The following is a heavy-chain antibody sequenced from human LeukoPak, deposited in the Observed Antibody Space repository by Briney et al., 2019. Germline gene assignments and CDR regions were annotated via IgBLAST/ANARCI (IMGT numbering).Heavy chain of an antibody. Sequence: SETLSLTCTVSGGSISSYYWSWIRQPPGKGLEWIGYIYYSGSTNYNPSLKSRVTISVDTSKNQFSLKLSSVTAADTAVYYCARLSGDDFWSGYTYYFDYWGQGTLVTVSP. J-gene: IGHJ4*02. D-gene: IGHD3-3*01. CDR1: GGSISSYY. V-gene: IGHV4-59*08. CDR3: ARLSGDDFWSGYTYYFDY. CDR2: IYYSGST.